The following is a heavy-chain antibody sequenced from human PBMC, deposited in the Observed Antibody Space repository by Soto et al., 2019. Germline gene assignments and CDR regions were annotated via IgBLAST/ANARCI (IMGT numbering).Heavy chain of an antibody. CDR3: ARGDTAMVPFDY. Sequence: GGSLRLSCAASGFTFSSYGMHWVRQAPGKGLEWVAVIWYDGSNKYYADSVKGRFTISRDNSKNTLYLQMNSLRAEDTAVYYCARGDTAMVPFDYWGQGTLVTVSS. D-gene: IGHD5-18*01. V-gene: IGHV3-33*01. CDR1: GFTFSSYG. CDR2: IWYDGSNK. J-gene: IGHJ4*02.